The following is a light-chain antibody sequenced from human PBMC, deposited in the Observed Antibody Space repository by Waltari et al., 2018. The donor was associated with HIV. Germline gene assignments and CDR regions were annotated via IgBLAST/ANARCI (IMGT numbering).Light chain of an antibody. Sequence: QLVLTQSPSASASLGASVRLTCTLDSGHSPYAITWPQRQPVKGPRFLLKVNRDGSVIKGDGLPDRVSGSSSGAERYLIISSLQSEDEAEYYCQAWGTCMVFGGGTYLTVL. CDR2: VNRDGSV. J-gene: IGLJ3*02. CDR3: QAWGTCMV. CDR1: SGHSPYA. V-gene: IGLV4-69*01.